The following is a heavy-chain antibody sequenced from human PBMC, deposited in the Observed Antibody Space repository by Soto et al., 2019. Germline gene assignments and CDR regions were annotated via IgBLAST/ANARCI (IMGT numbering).Heavy chain of an antibody. J-gene: IGHJ5*02. CDR1: GGSISSYY. D-gene: IGHD2-2*02. CDR2: IYYSGST. V-gene: IGHV4-59*01. CDR3: ATQIHCSSTSCYTVGWFDP. Sequence: SETLSLTCTVSGGSISSYYWSWIRQPPGKGLEWIGYIYYSGSTNYNPSLKSRVTISVDTSKNQFSLKLSSVTAADTAVYYCATQIHCSSTSCYTVGWFDPWGQGTLVTVSS.